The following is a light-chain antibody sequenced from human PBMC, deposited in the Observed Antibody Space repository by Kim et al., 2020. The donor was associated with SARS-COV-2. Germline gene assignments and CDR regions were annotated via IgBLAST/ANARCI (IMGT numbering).Light chain of an antibody. CDR1: SSDVGGYNY. CDR3: SSYAGSNNLV. V-gene: IGLV2-8*01. Sequence: QSALTQPPSASGSPGQSVTISCTGTSSDVGGYNYVSWYQQHPGKTPKLIIYEVSKRPSGVPDRFSGSKSGNTASLTVSGLQAEDEADYFCSSYAGSNNLVFGGGNQLDVL. J-gene: IGLJ2*01. CDR2: EVS.